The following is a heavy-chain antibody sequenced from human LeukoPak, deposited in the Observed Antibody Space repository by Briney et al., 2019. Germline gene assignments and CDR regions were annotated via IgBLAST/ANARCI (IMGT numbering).Heavy chain of an antibody. D-gene: IGHD3-3*01. CDR3: ARQIRVVIITTFDP. V-gene: IGHV4-34*01. CDR1: GGSFSGYY. CDR2: INHSGST. J-gene: IGHJ5*02. Sequence: SETLSLTCAVYGGSFSGYYWSWIRQPPGKGLEWIGEINHSGSTNYNPSLKSRVTISVDTSKNQFSLKLSSVTAADTAVYYCARQIRVVIITTFDPWGQGTLVTVSS.